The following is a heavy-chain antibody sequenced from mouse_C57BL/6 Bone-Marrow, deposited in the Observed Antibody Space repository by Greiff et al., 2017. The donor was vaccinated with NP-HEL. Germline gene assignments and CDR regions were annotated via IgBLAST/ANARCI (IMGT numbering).Heavy chain of an antibody. CDR3: VRCPFAY. CDR1: GFSFNTYA. V-gene: IGHV10-1*01. CDR2: IRSKSNNYAT. Sequence: GGGLVQPKGSLKLSCAASGFSFNTYAMNWVRQAPGKGLEWVARIRSKSNNYATYYADSVKDRFTIPRDDSESMLYLQMNNLKTEDTAMYYCVRCPFAYWGQGTLVTVSA. J-gene: IGHJ3*01.